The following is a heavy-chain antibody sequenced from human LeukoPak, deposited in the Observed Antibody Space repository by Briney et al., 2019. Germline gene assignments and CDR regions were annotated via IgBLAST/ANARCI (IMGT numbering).Heavy chain of an antibody. CDR1: GXXFGMYA. CDR3: AKNAAGIVLMIYAPLDS. D-gene: IGHD2-8*01. J-gene: IGHJ4*02. Sequence: GGSXRXXCAXSGXXFGMYAMSWVREAPGKGLEWVSTLSGSGGSTYYGDSVKGRFTISGEESKNPLSLQMNSLRPEDTAVYYCAKNAAGIVLMIYAPLDSWGQGTLVTVSS. CDR2: LSGSGGST. V-gene: IGHV3-23*01.